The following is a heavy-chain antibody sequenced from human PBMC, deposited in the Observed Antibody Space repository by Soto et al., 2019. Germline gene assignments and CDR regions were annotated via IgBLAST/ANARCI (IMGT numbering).Heavy chain of an antibody. CDR1: GFSLSTSGVG. J-gene: IGHJ4*02. CDR2: IYWDDDK. D-gene: IGHD4-17*01. CDR3: AHGWPNYGDAGSYFDY. Sequence: QITLKESGPPLVKPTQTLTLTCTFSGFSLSTSGVGVGWIRQPPGKALEWLALIYWDDDKRYSPSLKSRLTITKDTSKNQVVLTMTNMDPVDTATYYCAHGWPNYGDAGSYFDYWGQGTLVTVSS. V-gene: IGHV2-5*02.